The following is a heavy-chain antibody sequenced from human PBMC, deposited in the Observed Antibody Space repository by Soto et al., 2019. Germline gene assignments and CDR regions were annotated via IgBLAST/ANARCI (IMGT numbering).Heavy chain of an antibody. J-gene: IGHJ5*01. Sequence: KPSETLSLTCSVSGDSISNLDYFWAWIRQPPGQALEYIGYIYKSATTYYNPSFESRVAISVDTSKSQFSLNVTSVTAADTAVYFCARGRYCTNGRCFPNWFDSWGQGALVTVSS. CDR3: ARGRYCTNGRCFPNWFDS. D-gene: IGHD2-8*01. V-gene: IGHV4-30-4*01. CDR2: IYKSATT. CDR1: GDSISNLDYF.